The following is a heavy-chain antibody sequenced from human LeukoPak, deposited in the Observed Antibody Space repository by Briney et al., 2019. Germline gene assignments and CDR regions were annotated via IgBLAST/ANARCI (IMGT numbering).Heavy chain of an antibody. CDR3: AREAYGSGSFRTDYYYMDV. V-gene: IGHV1-2*02. D-gene: IGHD3-10*01. J-gene: IGHJ6*03. Sequence: GASVKVSCKASGYTFTGYYMHWVRQAPGQGLEWMGWVTPNSGGTNYAQRFQGGVTMTRDTSISTAYMELNRLRSDDTAVYYCAREAYGSGSFRTDYYYMDVWGKGTTVTISS. CDR1: GYTFTGYY. CDR2: VTPNSGGT.